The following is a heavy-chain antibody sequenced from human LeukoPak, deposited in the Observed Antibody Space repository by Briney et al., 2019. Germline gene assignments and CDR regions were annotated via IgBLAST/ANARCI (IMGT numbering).Heavy chain of an antibody. J-gene: IGHJ6*03. CDR1: GGSVKGYY. V-gene: IGHV4-4*07. D-gene: IGHD1-7*01. CDR3: ARGGRNYTGGYHMDV. CDR2: VYTSGST. Sequence: KPSETLSLTCSVSGGSVKGYYWNWIRQPAGKGLEWIGRVYTSGSTNYNPSLMSRVTVSLDTSKNQCSLKLSSVTAADTAVYHCARGGRNYTGGYHMDVWGKGITVTVSS.